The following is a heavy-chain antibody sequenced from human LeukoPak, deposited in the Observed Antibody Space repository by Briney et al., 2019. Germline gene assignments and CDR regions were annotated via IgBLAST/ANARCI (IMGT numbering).Heavy chain of an antibody. CDR1: GDSITGYY. CDR2: IYYTGNT. CDR3: ARVNDGGYSSSWYWFDY. J-gene: IGHJ4*02. Sequence: PSETLSLTCSVSGDSITGYYWGWIRQPPGKGLEWIGNIYYTGNTYYNSSLKSRVTISVDTSKNQFSLKLSSVTAADTAVYYCARVNDGGYSSSWYWFDYWGQGTLVTVSS. V-gene: IGHV4-39*07. D-gene: IGHD6-13*01.